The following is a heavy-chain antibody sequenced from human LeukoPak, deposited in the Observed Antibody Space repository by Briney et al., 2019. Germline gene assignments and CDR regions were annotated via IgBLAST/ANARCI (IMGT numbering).Heavy chain of an antibody. J-gene: IGHJ4*02. D-gene: IGHD1-26*01. CDR2: ISASGDTI. CDR1: GFTFRNYY. CDR3: ARDPSWEILSYFDC. V-gene: IGHV3-11*04. Sequence: GGSLRLSCAASGFTFRNYYMTWLRQAPGKGLEWVSYISASGDTIYYGDSVRGRFTISRDNAKNSLYLDMNTLKAEDTAVYYCARDPSWEILSYFDCWGQGTLVTVSS.